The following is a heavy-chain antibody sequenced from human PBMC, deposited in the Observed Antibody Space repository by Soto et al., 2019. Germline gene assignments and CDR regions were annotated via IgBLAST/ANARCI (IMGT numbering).Heavy chain of an antibody. Sequence: QVQLVESGGGVVQPGRSLRLSCAASGFTFSSYGMHWVRQAPGKGLAWVAVIWYDGSNKYYADSVKGRFTISRDNSKNTLYLQMNSLRAEDTAVYYCARDYYDSSGYYKYNWFDPWGQGTLVTVSS. D-gene: IGHD3-22*01. J-gene: IGHJ5*02. CDR3: ARDYYDSSGYYKYNWFDP. CDR2: IWYDGSNK. CDR1: GFTFSSYG. V-gene: IGHV3-33*01.